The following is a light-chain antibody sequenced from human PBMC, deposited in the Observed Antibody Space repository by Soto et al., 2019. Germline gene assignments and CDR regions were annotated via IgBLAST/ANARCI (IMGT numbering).Light chain of an antibody. CDR1: QDIRNY. J-gene: IGKJ2*01. Sequence: DIQMTQSPSSLSASVGDRVTITCQASQDIRNYLNWYQQKPGKAPKLLIYDASNLETGVPSRFSGSGSGTDFTFTISSLQPEDIATYYCQHYDNVPRTFGQGTNLEIK. CDR3: QHYDNVPRT. CDR2: DAS. V-gene: IGKV1-33*01.